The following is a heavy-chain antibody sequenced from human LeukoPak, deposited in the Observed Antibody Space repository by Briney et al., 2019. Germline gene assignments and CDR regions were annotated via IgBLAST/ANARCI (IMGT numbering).Heavy chain of an antibody. J-gene: IGHJ3*02. V-gene: IGHV4-59*08. CDR2: IYSSGST. Sequence: SETLSPTCTLSGGSTSGYTRSSIPQPPGKGLEWIGYIYSSGSTNSNPSLKSRVTISVDTSKSQFSLKMTSVTAADTAVYDCARQGSGGRAFDIWGQGTMVTVSS. CDR1: GGSTSGYT. CDR3: ARQGSGGRAFDI. D-gene: IGHD1-26*01.